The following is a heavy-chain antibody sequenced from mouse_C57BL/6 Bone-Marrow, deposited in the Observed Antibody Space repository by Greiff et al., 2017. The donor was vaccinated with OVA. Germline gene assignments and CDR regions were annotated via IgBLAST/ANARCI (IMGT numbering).Heavy chain of an antibody. CDR1: GFSLSTFGMG. V-gene: IGHV8-8*01. D-gene: IGHD2-1*01. CDR2: IWWDDDK. Sequence: VQLQESGPGILQPSQTLSLTCSFSGFSLSTFGMGVGWIRQPSGKGLEWLAHIWWDDDKYYNPALKSRLTISKDTSKNQVFLKIANVDTADTATYYCARAIYYGNYGWYFEVWGTGTTVTVAS. CDR3: ARAIYYGNYGWYFEV. J-gene: IGHJ1*03.